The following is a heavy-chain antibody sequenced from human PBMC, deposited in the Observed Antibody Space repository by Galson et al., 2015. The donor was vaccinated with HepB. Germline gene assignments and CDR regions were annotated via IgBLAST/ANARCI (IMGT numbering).Heavy chain of an antibody. J-gene: IGHJ4*02. CDR2: ISAYGGNT. Sequence: SGAEVKKPGASVRVPCKASGYTFTSNGISWVRQTPGQGLDWLGWISAYGGNTRYAQKYQGRLTLTRDTSTTTAYLELRSLRSDDTAVYYCARDRDYRFDFWGQGTLVTVSS. D-gene: IGHD4/OR15-4a*01. CDR3: ARDRDYRFDF. CDR1: GYTFTSNG. V-gene: IGHV1-18*04.